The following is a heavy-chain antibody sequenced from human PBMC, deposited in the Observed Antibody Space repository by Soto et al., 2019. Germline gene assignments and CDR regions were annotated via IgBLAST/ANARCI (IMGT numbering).Heavy chain of an antibody. V-gene: IGHV5-10-1*01. D-gene: IGHD3-10*01. Sequence: LKISCKGSGYSFTSYWISWVRQMPGKGLEWMGRIDPSDSYTNYSPSFQGHVTISADKSISTAYLQWSSLRASDTAMYYCARNMVRGVTKVYYYYGMDVWGQGXTVTVSS. CDR2: IDPSDSYT. J-gene: IGHJ6*02. CDR1: GYSFTSYW. CDR3: ARNMVRGVTKVYYYYGMDV.